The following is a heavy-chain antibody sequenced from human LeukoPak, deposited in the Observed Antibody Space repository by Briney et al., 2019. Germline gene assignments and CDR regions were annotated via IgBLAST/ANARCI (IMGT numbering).Heavy chain of an antibody. D-gene: IGHD2-15*01. CDR1: GFTFSSNY. J-gene: IGHJ4*02. V-gene: IGHV3-66*01. CDR3: ARDVRVAATTTTSYFDY. Sequence: QTGGSLRLSCAASGFTFSSNYMSWVRQAPGKGLEWVSVIYSGGSTYYADSVKGRFTISRDNSKNTLYLQMNSLRAEDTAVYYCARDVRVAATTTTSYFDYWGQGTLVTVSS. CDR2: IYSGGST.